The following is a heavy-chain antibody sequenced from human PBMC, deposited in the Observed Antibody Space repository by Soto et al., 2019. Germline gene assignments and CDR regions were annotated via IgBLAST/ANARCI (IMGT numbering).Heavy chain of an antibody. D-gene: IGHD2-2*01. Sequence: GSLRLSCTVSGFTFSHYAMTWVRQAPGKGLEWVSSISGRGSSTYYADSVKGHFTISRDNSRNTLYLQMDSLRAEDTAVYYCAKGPKPAANYFDYWGQGTPVTVSS. J-gene: IGHJ4*02. CDR3: AKGPKPAANYFDY. V-gene: IGHV3-23*01. CDR1: GFTFSHYA. CDR2: ISGRGSST.